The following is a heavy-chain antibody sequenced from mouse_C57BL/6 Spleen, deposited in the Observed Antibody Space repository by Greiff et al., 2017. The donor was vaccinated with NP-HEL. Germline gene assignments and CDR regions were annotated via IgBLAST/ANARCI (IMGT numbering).Heavy chain of an antibody. J-gene: IGHJ4*01. CDR1: GYTFTDDY. CDR3: SGGGGNDDAMDY. D-gene: IGHD2-2*01. Sequence: EVQLQQPGAELVRPGASVKLSCTASGYTFTDDYMHWVKQRPGQGLEWIGWIDPENGDTEYTSKFQGKATITADTSSNPAYLQLSSLTSEDAAVYYCSGGGGNDDAMDYWGQGTSVTVSA. V-gene: IGHV14-4*01. CDR2: IDPENGDT.